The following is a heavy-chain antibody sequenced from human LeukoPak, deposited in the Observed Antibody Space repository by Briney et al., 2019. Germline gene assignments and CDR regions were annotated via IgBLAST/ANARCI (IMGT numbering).Heavy chain of an antibody. J-gene: IGHJ4*02. CDR3: ARDGEFSGSDDFDY. CDR2: INPKSGDT. V-gene: IGHV1-2*02. D-gene: IGHD1-26*01. CDR1: GYTFSDYY. Sequence: ASVKVSCKASGYTFSDYYMHWVRQAPGQGPEWMGWINPKSGDTKHAQKFQDRVTMTRDTSISTAYVELSSLRSDDTAVYYCARDGEFSGSDDFDYWGQGTLVTVSS.